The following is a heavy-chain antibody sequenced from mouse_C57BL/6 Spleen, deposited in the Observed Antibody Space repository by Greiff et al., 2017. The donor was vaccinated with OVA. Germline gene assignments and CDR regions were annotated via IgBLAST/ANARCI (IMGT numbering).Heavy chain of an antibody. V-gene: IGHV5-4*01. J-gene: IGHJ4*01. D-gene: IGHD2-3*01. CDR1: GFTFSSYA. CDR2: ISDGGSYT. Sequence: EVMLVESGGGLVKPGGSLKLSCAASGFTFSSYAMSWVRQTPEKRLEWVATISDGGSYTYYPDNVKGRFTISRDNAKNNLYLQMSHLKSEDTAMDYCARDKGDGYSGAMDYWGQGTSVTVSS. CDR3: ARDKGDGYSGAMDY.